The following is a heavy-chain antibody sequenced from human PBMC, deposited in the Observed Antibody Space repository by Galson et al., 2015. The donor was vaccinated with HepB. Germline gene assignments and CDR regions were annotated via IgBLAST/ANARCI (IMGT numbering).Heavy chain of an antibody. CDR1: GFGFDTHA. D-gene: IGHD5-18*01. CDR3: AKGYGLFDS. J-gene: IGHJ5*01. Sequence: SLRLSCAASGFGFDTHAMSWVRQAPGKGLEWISGISGNGDGTFYADSVKGRFTVSRDNSNNMLYLQMNSLRAEDAGLYFCAKGYGLFDSWGQGILVTVSS. V-gene: IGHV3-23*01. CDR2: ISGNGDGT.